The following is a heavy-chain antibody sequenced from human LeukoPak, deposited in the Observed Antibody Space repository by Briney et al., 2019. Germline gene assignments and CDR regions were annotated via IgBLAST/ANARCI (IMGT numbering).Heavy chain of an antibody. V-gene: IGHV3-23*01. CDR2: IGGSGAGT. J-gene: IGHJ4*02. Sequence: GGSLRLSCAASGFTFSSSAMSWVRQAPGKGLEWVSGIGGSGAGTYYAVSVKGRFTISRDNSENTPYLQMNSLRAEDTAVYYCATTLHSGYYDLYWGQGTLVTVSS. CDR1: GFTFSSSA. D-gene: IGHD3-22*01. CDR3: ATTLHSGYYDLY.